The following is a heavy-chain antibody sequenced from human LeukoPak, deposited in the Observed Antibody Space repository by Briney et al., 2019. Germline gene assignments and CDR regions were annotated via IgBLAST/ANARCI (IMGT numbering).Heavy chain of an antibody. V-gene: IGHV4-59*01. Sequence: PETLSLTCTVSGGSLSSYYWSWIRQPPGKGLEWIGYIYYSGSTNYNPSLKSRVTISVDTSKNQFSLKLSSVTAADTAVYYCAREPAYSSGWYGDDAFDIWGQGTMVTVSS. CDR2: IYYSGST. J-gene: IGHJ3*02. D-gene: IGHD6-19*01. CDR3: AREPAYSSGWYGDDAFDI. CDR1: GGSLSSYY.